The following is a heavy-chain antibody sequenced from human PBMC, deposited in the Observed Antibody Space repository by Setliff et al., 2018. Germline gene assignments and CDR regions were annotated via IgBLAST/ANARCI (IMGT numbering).Heavy chain of an antibody. CDR1: GFTFSGSA. J-gene: IGHJ4*02. CDR3: AITMTTGVDFFDY. V-gene: IGHV3-73*01. Sequence: PGGSLRLSCAASGFTFSGSAVYWVRQASGRGLEWVGRIRSKADSYATAYAASVKARFTISRDDSKNTAYLQVNSLKTEDTAVYYCAITMTTGVDFFDYCGQGTLVTVSS. CDR2: IRSKADSYAT. D-gene: IGHD4-17*01.